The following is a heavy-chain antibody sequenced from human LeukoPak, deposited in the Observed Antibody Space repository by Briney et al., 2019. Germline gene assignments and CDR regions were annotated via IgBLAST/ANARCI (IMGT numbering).Heavy chain of an antibody. CDR2: IYHSVST. D-gene: IGHD6-13*01. CDR3: AREYSSSWYRYFDY. Sequence: PSETLSLTCAVSGGSISSGGYSWSWIRQPPGKGLEWIGNIYHSVSTNYNPSLKSRVTISVDTSKNQFSLRLSSVTAADTAVYYCAREYSSSWYRYFDYWGQGTLVTVSS. J-gene: IGHJ4*02. CDR1: GGSISSGGYS. V-gene: IGHV4-30-2*01.